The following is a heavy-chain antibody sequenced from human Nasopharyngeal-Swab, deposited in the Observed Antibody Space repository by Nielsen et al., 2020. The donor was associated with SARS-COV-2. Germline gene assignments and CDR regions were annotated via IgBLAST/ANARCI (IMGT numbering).Heavy chain of an antibody. J-gene: IGHJ3*02. Sequence: GESLKISCAASGFTFSSYSMNWVRQAPGKGLEWVSYISSSSSTIYYADSVKGRFTISRDNAKNSLYLQMNSLRAEDTALYYCAKGGYSYGSDAFDIWGQGTMVTVSS. CDR1: GFTFSSYS. CDR2: ISSSSSTI. V-gene: IGHV3-48*04. D-gene: IGHD5-18*01. CDR3: AKGGYSYGSDAFDI.